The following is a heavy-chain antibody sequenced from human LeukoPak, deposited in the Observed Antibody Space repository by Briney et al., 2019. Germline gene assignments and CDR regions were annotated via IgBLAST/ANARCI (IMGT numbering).Heavy chain of an antibody. CDR3: AKIPQVATYTVPNFDF. D-gene: IGHD3-16*01. CDR1: GGSFSGYH. J-gene: IGHJ4*02. V-gene: IGHV4-34*01. CDR2: INHRGST. Sequence: PSEILSLTCGVYGGSFSGYHWSWIRQSPGKGLEWIGEINHRGSTNYNPSLKRRVTMSLDKSKNQFSLKLSSVTAADTAVYYCAKIPQVATYTVPNFDFWGQGTLVTVSS.